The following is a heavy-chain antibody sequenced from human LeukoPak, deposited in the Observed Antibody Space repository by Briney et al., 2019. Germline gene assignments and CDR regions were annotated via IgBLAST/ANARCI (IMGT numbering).Heavy chain of an antibody. CDR2: ISGSGGST. D-gene: IGHD6-19*01. V-gene: IGHV3-23*01. CDR1: GFTFSIYA. CDR3: AKDWRSVAGPRYFDY. Sequence: HAGGSLRLSCAASGFTFSIYAMSCVRQSPERGLEGCSAISGSGGSTYYADSVKGLFTISRDNSKNTRYVEMNSLRAEDTAVYYCAKDWRSVAGPRYFDYWGQGTLVTVSS. J-gene: IGHJ4*02.